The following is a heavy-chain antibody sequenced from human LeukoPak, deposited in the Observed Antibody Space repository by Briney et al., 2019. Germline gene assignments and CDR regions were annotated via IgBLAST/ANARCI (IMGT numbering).Heavy chain of an antibody. CDR1: GFTFSSYE. D-gene: IGHD5-24*01. J-gene: IGHJ3*02. CDR2: IGSSGGSR. V-gene: IGHV3-48*03. Sequence: PGGSLRLSCAASGFTFSSYEMDWVRRAPGKGLEWGSYIGSSGGSRYYAESVKGRFTSSRDNAKNSLYLQMNSLRVEDTAVYYCAREDGDAFDIWGQGTVVSVSS. CDR3: AREDGDAFDI.